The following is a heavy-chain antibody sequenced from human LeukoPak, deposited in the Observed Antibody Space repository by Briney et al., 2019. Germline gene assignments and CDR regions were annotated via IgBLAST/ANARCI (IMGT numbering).Heavy chain of an antibody. V-gene: IGHV4-59*01. Sequence: KSSETLSLTCTVSGGSISSYYWTWIRQPPGKGLEWIGYIYHRGTANYNPSLKSRVTVSVDTSKNQFSLTLSSVTAADAAVYYCARDIVEPQGDYSDYWGQGTLVTVSS. CDR2: IYHRGTA. J-gene: IGHJ4*02. CDR1: GGSISSYY. D-gene: IGHD2-15*01. CDR3: ARDIVEPQGDYSDY.